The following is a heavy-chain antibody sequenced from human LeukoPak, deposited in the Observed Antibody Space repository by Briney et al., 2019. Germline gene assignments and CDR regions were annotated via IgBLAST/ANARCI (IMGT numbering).Heavy chain of an antibody. J-gene: IGHJ3*02. D-gene: IGHD5-12*01. CDR3: ARVGYDAFDI. CDR2: IYYSGST. CDR1: GGSISSYY. V-gene: IGHV4-59*01. Sequence: PSETLSLTCTVSGGSISSYYWSWIRQPPGKGLEWIGYIYYSGSTNYNPSLKSRATVSVDTSKNQFSLKLSSVTAADTAVYYCARVGYDAFDIWGQGTMVTVSS.